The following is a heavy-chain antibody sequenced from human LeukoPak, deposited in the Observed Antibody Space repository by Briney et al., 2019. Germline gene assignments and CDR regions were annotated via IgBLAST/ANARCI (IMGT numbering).Heavy chain of an antibody. CDR2: ISSSSSYI. Sequence: GGSLRLSCAASGFTFSSYSMNWVRQAPGKGLEWVSSISSSSSYIYCADSVKGRFTISRDNAKNSLYLQMNSLRAEDTAVYYCARGLEYQPLLYNFDYWGQGTLVTVSS. CDR1: GFTFSSYS. J-gene: IGHJ4*02. CDR3: ARGLEYQPLLYNFDY. V-gene: IGHV3-21*01. D-gene: IGHD2-2*01.